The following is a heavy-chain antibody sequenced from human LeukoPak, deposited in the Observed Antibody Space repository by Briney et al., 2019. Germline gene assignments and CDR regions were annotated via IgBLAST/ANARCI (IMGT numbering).Heavy chain of an antibody. CDR1: GFTFSSYG. CDR2: IIDSGGRT. V-gene: IGHV3-23*01. CDR3: ARRGRVTAAPGYYFDY. Sequence: GGSLRLSCAASGFTFSSYGMSWVRQAPGKGLEWVSSIIDSGGRTFYADSVKGRLTFSRDNSKNTLYLQMNSLRAEDTAVYYCARRGRVTAAPGYYFDYWGQGTLVTVSS. J-gene: IGHJ4*02. D-gene: IGHD6-13*01.